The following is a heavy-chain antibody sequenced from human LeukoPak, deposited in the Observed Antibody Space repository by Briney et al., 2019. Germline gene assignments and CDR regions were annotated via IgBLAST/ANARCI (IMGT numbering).Heavy chain of an antibody. D-gene: IGHD3-10*01. J-gene: IGHJ5*02. CDR3: ARGDKKENQSGPSGYFDP. CDR2: INPNSGGT. CDR1: GYTFTGYY. Sequence: GASVKVSCKASGYTFTGYYMHWVRQAPGQGLEWMGWINPNSGGTNYAQKFQGRVTMTRDTSISTAYMELGRLRSDDTAVYYCARGDKKENQSGPSGYFDPWGQGTLVTVSS. V-gene: IGHV1-2*02.